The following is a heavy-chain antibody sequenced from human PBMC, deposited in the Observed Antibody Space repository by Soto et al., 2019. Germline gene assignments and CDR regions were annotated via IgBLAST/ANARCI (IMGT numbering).Heavy chain of an antibody. Sequence: GGSLRLSCAASGFTFSTYWMSWVRRTPGKGLEWVANIKQDGTEKYYVDSVRGRLTVSRDNAKSSLYLQMNSLRVEDTGVYYCASARHIGPWGQGTLVTVSS. CDR3: ASARHIGP. D-gene: IGHD2-21*01. CDR2: IKQDGTEK. V-gene: IGHV3-7*01. CDR1: GFTFSTYW. J-gene: IGHJ5*02.